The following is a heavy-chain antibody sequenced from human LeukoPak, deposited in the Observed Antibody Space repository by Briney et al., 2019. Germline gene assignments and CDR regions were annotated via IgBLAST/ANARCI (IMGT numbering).Heavy chain of an antibody. D-gene: IGHD3-9*01. CDR2: SYYSGST. CDR3: ARSPGYYDILTGYYANYFDY. Sequence: SETLSLTCTVSGGSISSGGYYWRWIRQHPGKGLEWIGYSYYSGSTYYNPSLKSRVTISVDTSKNQFSLKLSSVTAADTAVYYCARSPGYYDILTGYYANYFDYWGQGTLVTVSS. V-gene: IGHV4-31*03. CDR1: GGSISSGGYY. J-gene: IGHJ4*02.